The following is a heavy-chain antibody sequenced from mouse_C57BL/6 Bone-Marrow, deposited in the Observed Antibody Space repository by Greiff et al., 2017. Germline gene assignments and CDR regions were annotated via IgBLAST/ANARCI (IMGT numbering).Heavy chain of an antibody. D-gene: IGHD3-2*01. V-gene: IGHV10-3*01. CDR1: GFTFNTYA. CDR3: VRGRQRGAY. J-gene: IGHJ3*01. Sequence: EVQLVESGGGLVQPKGSLKLSCAASGFTFNTYAMHWVRQAPGKGLEWVARISSKSSNYATYYDVSVKDRFTITRDDSQSMLYLQMSSLTTEDTAMYYCVRGRQRGAYWGQGTLVTVSA. CDR2: ISSKSSNYAT.